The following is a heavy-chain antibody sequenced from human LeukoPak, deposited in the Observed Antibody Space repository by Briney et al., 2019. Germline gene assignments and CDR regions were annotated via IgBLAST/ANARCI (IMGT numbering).Heavy chain of an antibody. CDR2: IIPIFGTA. V-gene: IGHV1-69*05. D-gene: IGHD3-10*01. Sequence: GASVKVSCKASGGTFSSYAISWVRQAPGQGLEWMGRIIPIFGTANYAQKFQGRVTITTDESTSTAYVELSSLRSEDTAVYYCAREFKGSGKSSFDYWGQGTLVTVSS. J-gene: IGHJ4*02. CDR1: GGTFSSYA. CDR3: AREFKGSGKSSFDY.